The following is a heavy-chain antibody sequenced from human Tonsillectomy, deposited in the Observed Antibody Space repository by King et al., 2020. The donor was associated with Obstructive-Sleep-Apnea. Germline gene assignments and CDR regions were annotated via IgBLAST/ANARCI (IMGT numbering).Heavy chain of an antibody. V-gene: IGHV4-61*01. Sequence: VQLQESGPGLVKPSETLSLTCTVSCGSARSSSYYWSLIRHPPGKGLEWIGYVYYTGSADYNPSHNGRVDISVDTSMNRFSLKLRSLTAADTAVYFCAREGGSSIWYFDLWGRGTVVTVSS. CDR3: AREGGSSIWYFDL. D-gene: IGHD2-15*01. CDR2: VYYTGSA. CDR1: CGSARSSSYY. J-gene: IGHJ2*01.